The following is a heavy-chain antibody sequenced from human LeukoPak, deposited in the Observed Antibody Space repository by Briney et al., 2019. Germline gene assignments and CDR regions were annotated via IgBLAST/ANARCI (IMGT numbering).Heavy chain of an antibody. V-gene: IGHV3-30*03. D-gene: IGHD5-12*01. Sequence: GGSLRLSCAASGFTFSSYGMHWVRRAPGKGLEWVAVISYDGSNKYYADSVKGRFTISRDSSKNTLYLQMNSLRPEDTAVYYCARARPSMWIDYWGQGTLVTVSS. J-gene: IGHJ4*02. CDR3: ARARPSMWIDY. CDR1: GFTFSSYG. CDR2: ISYDGSNK.